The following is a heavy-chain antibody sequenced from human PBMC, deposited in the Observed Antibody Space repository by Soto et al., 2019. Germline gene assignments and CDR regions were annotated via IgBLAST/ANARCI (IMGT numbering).Heavy chain of an antibody. J-gene: IGHJ4*02. V-gene: IGHV3-23*01. D-gene: IGHD2-2*01. CDR2: ISGSGGST. CDR1: GFTVSSYA. CDR3: AKVIYQLLAYYFDY. Sequence: GGSLRLSCAASGFTVSSYAMSWVRQAPGKGLEWVSAISGSGGSTYYADSVKGRFTISRDNSKNTLYLQMNSLRAEDTAVYYCAKVIYQLLAYYFDYWGQGTLVTVSS.